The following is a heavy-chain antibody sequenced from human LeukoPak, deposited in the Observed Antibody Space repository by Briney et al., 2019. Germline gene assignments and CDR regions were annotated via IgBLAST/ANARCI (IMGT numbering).Heavy chain of an antibody. J-gene: IGHJ5*02. Sequence: PSETLSLTCTVSGGSISSYYWSWIRQPPGKGLESIGYIYNSGSIKYNPSLKSRVTISVDTSRNQFSLKLSSVTAADTAVYYCARQYSGSYSDWFDPWGQGTLVTVSS. D-gene: IGHD1-26*01. CDR2: IYNSGSI. CDR1: GGSISSYY. V-gene: IGHV4-59*08. CDR3: ARQYSGSYSDWFDP.